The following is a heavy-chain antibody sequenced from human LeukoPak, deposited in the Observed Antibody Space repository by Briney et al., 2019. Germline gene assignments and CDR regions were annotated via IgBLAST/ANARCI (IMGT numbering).Heavy chain of an antibody. D-gene: IGHD3-10*01. CDR3: ARDRGYGSASYLIDAFDI. V-gene: IGHV4-59*01. CDR1: GGSISSYY. CDR2: IYYSGST. Sequence: PSETLSLTCTVSGGSISSYYWSWIRQPPGKGLEWTGYIYYSGSTNYNPSLKSRVTISVDTSKNQFSLKLSSVTAADTAVYYCARDRGYGSASYLIDAFDIWGQGTMVTVSS. J-gene: IGHJ3*02.